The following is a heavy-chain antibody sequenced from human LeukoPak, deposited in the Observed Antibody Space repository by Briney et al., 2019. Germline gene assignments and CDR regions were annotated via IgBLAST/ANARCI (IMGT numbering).Heavy chain of an antibody. Sequence: GGSLRLSCAASGFTFSSYSMNWVRQAPGKGLEWVSYISSSTSTIYYADSVKGRFTISRDNAKNSLYLQMSSLRAEDTAVYYCARDPPLIVGATTVDYWGQGTLVTVSS. D-gene: IGHD1-26*01. CDR1: GFTFSSYS. J-gene: IGHJ4*02. CDR3: ARDPPLIVGATTVDY. V-gene: IGHV3-48*01. CDR2: ISSSTSTI.